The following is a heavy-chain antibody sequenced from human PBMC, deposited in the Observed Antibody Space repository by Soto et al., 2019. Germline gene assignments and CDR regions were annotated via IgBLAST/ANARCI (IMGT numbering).Heavy chain of an antibody. CDR1: GDTFSSYT. CDR2: IIPILRAA. V-gene: IGHV1-69*08. D-gene: IGHD2-21*02. Sequence: QVQLVQSGAEVKKPGSSVKVSCKASGDTFSSYTISWVRQAPGQGLEWMGRIIPILRAADYGQRFQGRVTITADKATSTAYMELSSLRSEDTCVYYCARVPTYCGGDCYPDYWGQGTLVTVSS. CDR3: ARVPTYCGGDCYPDY. J-gene: IGHJ4*02.